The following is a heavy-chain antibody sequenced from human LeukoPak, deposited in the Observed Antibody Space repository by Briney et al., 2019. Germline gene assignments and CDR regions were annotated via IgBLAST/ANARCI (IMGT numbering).Heavy chain of an antibody. Sequence: GGSLRLSCAASGFTFSSYAMNWVRQAPGKGLEWVSTISGSGGGPYYADSVKGRFTISRDNSKNTLSLQMNSLRAEDTAVYYCAKESHYYGMDVWGQGTTVTVSS. V-gene: IGHV3-23*01. J-gene: IGHJ6*02. CDR2: ISGSGGGP. CDR1: GFTFSSYA. CDR3: AKESHYYGMDV.